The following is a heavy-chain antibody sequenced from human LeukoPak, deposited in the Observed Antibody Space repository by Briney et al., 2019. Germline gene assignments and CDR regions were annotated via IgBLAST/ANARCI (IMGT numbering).Heavy chain of an antibody. CDR1: GGTFSSYA. D-gene: IGHD6-13*01. CDR3: ARGTSWSSSPDY. CDR2: IIPIFGTA. V-gene: IGHV1-69*13. Sequence: SVKVSCKASGGTFSSYAISWVRQAPGQGLEWMGGIIPIFGTANYAQKFQGRVTITADESTSTAYMELSSLRSDDTAVYYCARGTSWSSSPDYWGQGTLVTVSS. J-gene: IGHJ4*02.